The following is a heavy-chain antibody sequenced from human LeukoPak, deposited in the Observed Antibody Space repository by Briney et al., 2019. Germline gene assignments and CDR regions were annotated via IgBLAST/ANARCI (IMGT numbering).Heavy chain of an antibody. Sequence: SETLSLTCTVSGGSISSGSYYWSWIRQPAGKGLEWIGRIYTSGSTNYNPSLKSRVTISVDTSMNQFSLKLSSVTAADTAVYYCARVRDFWSGPWFDPWGQGTLVTVSS. CDR3: ARVRDFWSGPWFDP. CDR1: GGSISSGSYY. V-gene: IGHV4-61*02. D-gene: IGHD3-3*01. CDR2: IYTSGST. J-gene: IGHJ5*02.